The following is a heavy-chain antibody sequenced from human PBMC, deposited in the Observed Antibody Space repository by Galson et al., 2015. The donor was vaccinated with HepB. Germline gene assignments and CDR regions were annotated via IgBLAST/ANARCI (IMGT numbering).Heavy chain of an antibody. Sequence: ETLSLTCTVSGGSISSSSYYWGWIRQPPGKGLEWIGEINHSGSTNYNPSLKSRVTISVDTSKNQFSLKLSSVTAADTAVYYCARGRNYYDSSGYGQYFQHWGQGTLVTVSS. CDR2: INHSGST. D-gene: IGHD3-22*01. J-gene: IGHJ1*01. V-gene: IGHV4-39*07. CDR3: ARGRNYYDSSGYGQYFQH. CDR1: GGSISSSSYY.